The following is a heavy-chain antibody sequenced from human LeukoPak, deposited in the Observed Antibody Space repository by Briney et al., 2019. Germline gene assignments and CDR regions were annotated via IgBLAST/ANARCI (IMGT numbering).Heavy chain of an antibody. D-gene: IGHD3-22*01. V-gene: IGHV3-20*04. CDR1: GFTFDDYG. J-gene: IGHJ4*02. CDR3: ARENNYYDSSGYYVYYFDY. Sequence: GGSLRLSCAASGFTFDDYGMSWVRQAPGKGLEWVSGINWNGGSTGFADSVKGRFTISRDNAKNSLYLQMNSLRAEATAVYYCARENNYYDSSGYYVYYFDYWGQGTLVTVSS. CDR2: INWNGGST.